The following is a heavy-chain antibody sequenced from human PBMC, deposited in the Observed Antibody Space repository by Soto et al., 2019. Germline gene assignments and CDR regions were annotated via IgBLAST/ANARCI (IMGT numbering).Heavy chain of an antibody. CDR2: INHSRSN. Sequence: PSDALYLTYAVYGRSFSGYNWSCVSQPPGKGLCWIVDINHSRSNNYNPSLKSRVTISVDTSKNQFSLKLTSVTYADTAVYYGARDIVVRPAANRYGMDVWGQGTTVTVS. V-gene: IGHV4-34*01. CDR1: GRSFSGYN. CDR3: ARDIVVRPAANRYGMDV. J-gene: IGHJ6*02. D-gene: IGHD2-2*01.